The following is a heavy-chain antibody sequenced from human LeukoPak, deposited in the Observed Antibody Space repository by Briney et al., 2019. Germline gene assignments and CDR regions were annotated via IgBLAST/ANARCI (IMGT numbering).Heavy chain of an antibody. Sequence: SETLSLTCAVYGGSFSGYYWSWIRQPPGKGLEWIGEINHSGSTNYNPSLKSRVTISVDTSKNQFSLKLSSVTAADTAVYYCARDSVRGFVVVSANAFDIWGQGTMVTVSS. CDR3: ARDSVRGFVVVSANAFDI. CDR1: GGSFSGYY. D-gene: IGHD2-21*02. V-gene: IGHV4-34*01. CDR2: INHSGST. J-gene: IGHJ3*02.